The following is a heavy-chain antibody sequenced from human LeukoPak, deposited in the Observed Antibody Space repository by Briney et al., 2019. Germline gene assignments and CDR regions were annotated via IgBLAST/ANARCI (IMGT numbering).Heavy chain of an antibody. D-gene: IGHD3-10*01. V-gene: IGHV3-21*01. CDR1: GFTFSSFG. Sequence: GGSLRLSCAASGFTFSSFGMNWVRQAPGKGLEWVSSISRSGGYIYYADSVKGRFTISRDNAKNSLYLQMNSLRAEDTAVYYCARSLYGSGSYYDAFDIWGQGTMVTVSS. CDR3: ARSLYGSGSYYDAFDI. J-gene: IGHJ3*02. CDR2: ISRSGGYI.